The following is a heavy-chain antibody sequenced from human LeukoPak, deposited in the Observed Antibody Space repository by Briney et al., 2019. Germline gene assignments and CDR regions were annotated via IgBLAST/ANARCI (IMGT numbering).Heavy chain of an antibody. D-gene: IGHD6-19*01. V-gene: IGHV3-21*01. J-gene: IGHJ3*02. CDR3: ARASSGWSNAFDI. Sequence: GGSLRLSCAASGFTFSSYSMNWVRQAPGKGLEWVSSISNDGKYIYYADSVKGRFTISRDNAKSSLYLQMNSLRAEDTAVYYCARASSGWSNAFDIWGQGTMVTVSS. CDR2: ISNDGKYI. CDR1: GFTFSSYS.